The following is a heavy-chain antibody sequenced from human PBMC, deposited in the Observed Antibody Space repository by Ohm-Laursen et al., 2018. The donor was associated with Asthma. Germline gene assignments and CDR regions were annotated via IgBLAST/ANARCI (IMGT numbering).Heavy chain of an antibody. V-gene: IGHV3-23*01. D-gene: IGHD2-15*01. CDR3: ARDRTTRKYCSGGSCYPV. CDR1: GFTFSSYA. Sequence: SLRLSCAASGFTFSSYAMSWVRQAPGKGLEWVSAISGSGGSTYYADSVKGRFTISRDNSKNTLYLQMNSLRAEDTAVYYCARDRTTRKYCSGGSCYPVWGQGTLVTVSS. J-gene: IGHJ4*02. CDR2: ISGSGGST.